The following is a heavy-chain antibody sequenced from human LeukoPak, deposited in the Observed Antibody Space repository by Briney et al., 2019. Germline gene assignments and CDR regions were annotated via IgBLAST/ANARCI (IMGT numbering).Heavy chain of an antibody. Sequence: PGGSLRLSCAASGFTFSSYAMSWVRQAPGKGLEWVSAISGSGGSTYYADSVKGRFTISRDNSKNTLYLQMNSLRAEDTAVYYCAKDREMYYDFWSGYRFDYWGQGTLVTVSS. V-gene: IGHV3-23*01. CDR2: ISGSGGST. CDR3: AKDREMYYDFWSGYRFDY. J-gene: IGHJ4*02. D-gene: IGHD3-3*01. CDR1: GFTFSSYA.